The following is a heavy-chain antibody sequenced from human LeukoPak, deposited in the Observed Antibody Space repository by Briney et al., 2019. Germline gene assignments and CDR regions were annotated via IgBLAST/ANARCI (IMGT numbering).Heavy chain of an antibody. CDR3: AKDQGIQLWFPFDY. D-gene: IGHD5-18*01. Sequence: GGSLRLSCAASGFTFSSYGMHWVRQAPGKGLEWVTVISYDGSDKYYADSVKGRFTFSRDNSKNTLYLQMNSLRAEDTAVYYCAKDQGIQLWFPFDYWGQGTLVTVSS. V-gene: IGHV3-30*18. J-gene: IGHJ4*02. CDR1: GFTFSSYG. CDR2: ISYDGSDK.